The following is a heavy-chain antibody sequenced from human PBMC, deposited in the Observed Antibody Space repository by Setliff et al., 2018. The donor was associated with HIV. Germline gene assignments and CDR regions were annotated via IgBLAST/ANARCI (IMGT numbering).Heavy chain of an antibody. CDR1: GFSFSTYT. D-gene: IGHD3-22*01. J-gene: IGHJ4*02. CDR3: ARDRGYVDY. V-gene: IGHV3-30*04. CDR2: ISSDEKNK. Sequence: GGSLRLSCAASGFSFSTYTMHWVRQAPGKGLEWVALISSDEKNKYYSDSVKGRFTVSRDNSKNTLYLQMDSLRPEDTAVYYCARDRGYVDYWGQGTLVTVSS.